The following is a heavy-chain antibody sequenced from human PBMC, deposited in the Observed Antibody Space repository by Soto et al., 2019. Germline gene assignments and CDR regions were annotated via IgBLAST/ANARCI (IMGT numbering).Heavy chain of an antibody. Sequence: QVQLVQSGAEVKKPGASVKVSCKASGYTFTSYGISWVRQAPGQGLEWMGWISAYNGNTNYAQKLQGRVTMTTDTSSSTAYMELRSLRSDDTAVYYCARVNDYVWGSYRGSYAGVDYWGQGTLVTVSS. CDR1: GYTFTSYG. V-gene: IGHV1-18*01. D-gene: IGHD3-16*02. CDR2: ISAYNGNT. CDR3: ARVNDYVWGSYRGSYAGVDY. J-gene: IGHJ4*02.